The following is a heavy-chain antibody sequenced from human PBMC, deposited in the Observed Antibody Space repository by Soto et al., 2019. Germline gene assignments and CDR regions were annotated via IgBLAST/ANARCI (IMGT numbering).Heavy chain of an antibody. J-gene: IGHJ4*02. Sequence: QVQLVQSGAEVKKPGSSVKVSCKASGGTFSSYAISWVRQAPGQGLEWMGGIIPIFGTANYAQKFQGRVTITADEPTTTAYMELSSLRSDDTAVYCCARKSYSSRSFDYWGQGTLVTVSS. V-gene: IGHV1-69*12. D-gene: IGHD6-13*01. CDR2: IIPIFGTA. CDR3: ARKSYSSRSFDY. CDR1: GGTFSSYA.